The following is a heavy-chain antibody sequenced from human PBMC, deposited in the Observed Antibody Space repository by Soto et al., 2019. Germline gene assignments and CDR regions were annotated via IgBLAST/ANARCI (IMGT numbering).Heavy chain of an antibody. CDR2: INHSGST. CDR1: GGSFSGYY. Sequence: SETLSLTCAVYGGSFSGYYWSWIRQPPGKGLEWIGEINHSGSTNYNPSLKSRVTISVDTSKNQFSLKLSSVTAADTAVYYCARGETVRGVIYYYGMDVWGQGTTVTVSS. D-gene: IGHD3-10*01. CDR3: ARGETVRGVIYYYGMDV. J-gene: IGHJ6*02. V-gene: IGHV4-34*01.